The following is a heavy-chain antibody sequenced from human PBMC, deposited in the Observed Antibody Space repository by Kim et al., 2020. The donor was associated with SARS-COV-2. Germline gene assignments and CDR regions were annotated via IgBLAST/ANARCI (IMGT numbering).Heavy chain of an antibody. Sequence: GGSLRLSCAASGFTFTHYGMHWVRQAPGKGLEWVAIISYDGSNQYYADSLKGRFTISSDNSKNTLYLQMNSLRPEDTAVYYCAKSGTTVVRFFYYYGMDVGGQGNTVTVSS. CDR2: ISYDGSNQ. V-gene: IGHV3-30*18. CDR3: AKSGTTVVRFFYYYGMDV. CDR1: GFTFTHYG. D-gene: IGHD3-10*01. J-gene: IGHJ6*02.